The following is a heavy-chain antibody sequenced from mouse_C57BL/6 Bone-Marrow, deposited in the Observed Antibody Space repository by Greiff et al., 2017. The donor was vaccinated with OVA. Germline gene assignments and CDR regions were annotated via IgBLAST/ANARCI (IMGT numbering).Heavy chain of an antibody. CDR2: INPNNGGT. J-gene: IGHJ1*03. D-gene: IGHD2-5*01. V-gene: IGHV1-18*01. Sequence: VPLQPSGPVLLKPGASVTIPCTASGYSFTDYYMDWVQQSPGTILAWIGDINPNNGGTIYNQKFKGKATLTVDKSSSTAYMQLRSLTSEDTAVYYCARGDYSNWYFDVWGTGTTVTVSS. CDR3: ARGDYSNWYFDV. CDR1: GYSFTDYY.